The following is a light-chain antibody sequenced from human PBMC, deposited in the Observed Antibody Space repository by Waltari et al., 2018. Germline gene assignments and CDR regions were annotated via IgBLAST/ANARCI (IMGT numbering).Light chain of an antibody. Sequence: QLVLTQSPSASASLGASVKLTCTLSSGHINNVIAWHQQQPEKGPRYLMKVNSDGSHSKGDEIPDRFSGSSSVAERYLIISSVQSEDEADYYCQTGGHGTWVFGGGTKLTVL. J-gene: IGLJ3*02. CDR2: VNSDGSH. CDR1: SGHINNV. V-gene: IGLV4-69*01. CDR3: QTGGHGTWV.